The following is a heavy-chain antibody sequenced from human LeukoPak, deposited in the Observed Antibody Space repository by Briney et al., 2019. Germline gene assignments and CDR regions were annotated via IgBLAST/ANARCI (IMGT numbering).Heavy chain of an antibody. J-gene: IGHJ4*02. CDR2: IYYSGST. CDR3: ARDTGSNPYYFDY. CDR1: GGSISSYY. V-gene: IGHV4-59*01. D-gene: IGHD3-10*01. Sequence: PSETLSLTCTVSGGSISSYYWSWIRQPPGKGLEWIGYIYYSGSTNYNPSLKSRVTISVDTSKNQFSLKLSSVTAADTAVYYCARDTGSNPYYFDYWGQGTLVTVSS.